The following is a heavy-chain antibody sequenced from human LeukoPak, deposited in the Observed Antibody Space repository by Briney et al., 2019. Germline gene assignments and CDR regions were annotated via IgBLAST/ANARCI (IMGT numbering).Heavy chain of an antibody. D-gene: IGHD3-3*01. V-gene: IGHV1-58*02. CDR1: GLTFTNSA. J-gene: IGHJ4*02. CDR3: ATNSADYNFWSGYYSFDY. Sequence: GTSVKVSCKASGLTFTNSAMQWVRQARGQRLEWIGWIVVDSGNTNYAQKFQERVAITRDMSTTTAYMELSSLRSEDTAVYYCATNSADYNFWSGYYSFDYWAREPWSPSPQ. CDR2: IVVDSGNT.